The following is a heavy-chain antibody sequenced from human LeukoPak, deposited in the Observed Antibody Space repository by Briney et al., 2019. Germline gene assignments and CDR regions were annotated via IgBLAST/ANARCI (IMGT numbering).Heavy chain of an antibody. V-gene: IGHV3-11*04. D-gene: IGHD6-19*01. CDR1: GFTFSDYY. CDR3: ARSLSSGWYYFDY. J-gene: IGHJ4*02. CDR2: ISSSGSTI. Sequence: PGGSLRLSCAASGFTFSDYYMSWIRQAPGKGLEWVSYISSSGSTIYYADSVKGRFTISRDNAKNSLYLQMNSLRAEDTAVYYCARSLSSGWYYFDYWGQGTLVTVSS.